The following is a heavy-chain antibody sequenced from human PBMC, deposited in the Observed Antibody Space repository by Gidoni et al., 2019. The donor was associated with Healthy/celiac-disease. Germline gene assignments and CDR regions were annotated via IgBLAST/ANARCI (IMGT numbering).Heavy chain of an antibody. CDR2: SYWDDDK. CDR3: AHSLRNRYSSSSFDY. D-gene: IGHD6-13*01. J-gene: IGHJ4*02. V-gene: IGHV2-5*02. CDR1: GFSLSTSGVG. Sequence: QITLKESGPTLVKPTQTLTLICTFSGFSLSTSGVGVGWIRQPPGKALEWLALSYWDDDKRYSPSLKSRLTITKDTSKNQVVLTMTNMDPVDTATYYCAHSLRNRYSSSSFDYWGQGTLVTVSS.